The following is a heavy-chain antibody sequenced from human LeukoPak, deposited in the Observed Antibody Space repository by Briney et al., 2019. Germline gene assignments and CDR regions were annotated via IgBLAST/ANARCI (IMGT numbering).Heavy chain of an antibody. D-gene: IGHD2-2*01. J-gene: IGHJ5*02. V-gene: IGHV3-20*04. CDR1: GFIFSNYS. CDR3: VRDRCSSTSCHDSPNWFDP. CDR2: VNWNGGST. Sequence: GGSLRLSCAASGFIFSNYSMNWVRQAAGKGLEWISGVNWNGGSTGYADSVKGRFTISRDNAKNSLYLQMNSLSAEDTALYYCVRDRCSSTSCHDSPNWFDPWGQGTLVTVSS.